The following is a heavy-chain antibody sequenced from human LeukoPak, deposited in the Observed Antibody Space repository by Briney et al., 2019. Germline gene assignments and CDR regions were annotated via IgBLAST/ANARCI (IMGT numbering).Heavy chain of an antibody. CDR1: GFTFIYYY. CDR3: ARGSISSGDWFDH. Sequence: GASVKVSFKASGFTFIYYYMHWVRQAPGQGLEWMGRINPRSGGTNYAQKFQDRVTITRDTSISTAYMELSRLKFDDTAVFYCARGSISSGDWFDHWGQGTLVTVSS. D-gene: IGHD6-6*01. V-gene: IGHV1-2*06. CDR2: INPRSGGT. J-gene: IGHJ5*02.